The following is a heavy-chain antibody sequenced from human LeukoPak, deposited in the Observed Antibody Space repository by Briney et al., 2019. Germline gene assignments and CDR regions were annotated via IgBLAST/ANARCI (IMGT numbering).Heavy chain of an antibody. V-gene: IGHV4-59*08. D-gene: IGHD5-18*01. Sequence: SETLSLTCTVSGGSISSYYWSWIRQPPGKGLEWIGYIYYSGSTNYNPSLKSRVTISVDTSKNQFSLKLSSVTAADTAVYYCTRFGHSYGLDYWGQGTLVTVSS. CDR3: TRFGHSYGLDY. CDR2: IYYSGST. CDR1: GGSISSYY. J-gene: IGHJ4*02.